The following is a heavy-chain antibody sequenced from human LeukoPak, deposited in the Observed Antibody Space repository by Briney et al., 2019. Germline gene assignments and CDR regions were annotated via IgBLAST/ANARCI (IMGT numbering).Heavy chain of an antibody. J-gene: IGHJ6*04. CDR1: GGTFSSYA. Sequence: ASVKVSCKASGGTFSSYAISWGRQAPGQGLEWMGGIIPIFGTANYAQKFQGRVTITADKSTSTAYMELSSLRSEDTAVYYCARDEVVVVAPAGDYYYYGMDVWGKGTTVTVSS. CDR3: ARDEVVVVAPAGDYYYYGMDV. CDR2: IIPIFGTA. V-gene: IGHV1-69*06. D-gene: IGHD2-2*01.